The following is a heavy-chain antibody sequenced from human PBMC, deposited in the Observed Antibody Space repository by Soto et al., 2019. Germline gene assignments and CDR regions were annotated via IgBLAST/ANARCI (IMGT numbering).Heavy chain of an antibody. CDR2: SRNKANSYTT. J-gene: IGHJ4*02. D-gene: IGHD1-1*01. CDR1: GFTFSDHY. Sequence: EVQVVESGGGLVQPGGSLRLSCAASGFTFSDHYMDWVRQAPGKGLEWVGRSRNKANSYTTVYAASVKGRFTISRDDSKNSLNLQMDSLKTEDTAVYYCTRGVGTAGFFYWGQGTLATVSA. CDR3: TRGVGTAGFFY. V-gene: IGHV3-72*01.